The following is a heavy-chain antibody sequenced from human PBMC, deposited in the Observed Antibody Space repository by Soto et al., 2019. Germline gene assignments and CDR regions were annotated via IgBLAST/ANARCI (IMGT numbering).Heavy chain of an antibody. Sequence: GGSLRLSCEASGFTFGSYEMNWVRPAPGKGLEWVSHTSGSGSTIYYADFLTGRVTIYRDNAKNSLYLQMNSLRAEDTAVYYCVRGSRHYYDSSGFEYWGQGTLVTVSS. CDR1: GFTFGSYE. CDR3: VRGSRHYYDSSGFEY. D-gene: IGHD3-22*01. V-gene: IGHV3-48*03. CDR2: TSGSGSTI. J-gene: IGHJ4*02.